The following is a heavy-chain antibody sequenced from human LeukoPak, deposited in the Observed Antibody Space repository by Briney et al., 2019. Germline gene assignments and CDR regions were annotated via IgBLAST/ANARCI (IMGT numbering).Heavy chain of an antibody. J-gene: IGHJ4*02. D-gene: IGHD6-6*01. Sequence: KPSQTLSLTCTISGGSISSTGYCWSWIRQPAGKGLEWIGHIYTNGNTNYNPSLKSRVTISVDTSKNQFSLKLSSVTAADTAVYYCARGIAARRRYFDYWGQGTLVTVSS. V-gene: IGHV4-61*09. CDR3: ARGIAARRRYFDY. CDR2: IYTNGNT. CDR1: GGSISSTGYC.